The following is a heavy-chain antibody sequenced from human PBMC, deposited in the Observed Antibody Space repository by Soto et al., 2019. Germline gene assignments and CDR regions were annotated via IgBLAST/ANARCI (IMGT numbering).Heavy chain of an antibody. J-gene: IGHJ4*02. D-gene: IGHD2-15*01. V-gene: IGHV3-9*01. CDR2: ISWNSGSI. Sequence: EVQLVESGGGLVQPGRSLRLSCAASGFTFDDYAMHWVRQAPGKGLEWVSGISWNSGSIGYADSVKGRFTISRDNAKNSLYLQMNSLRAEDTALYYCAKARGRYCSGGSCYPYYFDSWGQEPLVTFSS. CDR1: GFTFDDYA. CDR3: AKARGRYCSGGSCYPYYFDS.